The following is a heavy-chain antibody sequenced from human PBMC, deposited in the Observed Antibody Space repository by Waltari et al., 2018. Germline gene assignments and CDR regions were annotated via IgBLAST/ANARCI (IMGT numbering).Heavy chain of an antibody. V-gene: IGHV3-74*01. D-gene: IGHD3-22*01. CDR2: INSDGSST. CDR1: GFTFSRYW. CDR3: ARVATKTYSSPVPGRPYYYGMDV. Sequence: EEQLVESGGGLAQPGESLRLSCAASGFTFSRYWMDWVRQAPGKGLVWVSVINSDGSSTTYADSVKGRFTISRDNGKNTLYVQMNRLRAEDTAVYYCARVATKTYSSPVPGRPYYYGMDVWGQGTTVTVSS. J-gene: IGHJ6*02.